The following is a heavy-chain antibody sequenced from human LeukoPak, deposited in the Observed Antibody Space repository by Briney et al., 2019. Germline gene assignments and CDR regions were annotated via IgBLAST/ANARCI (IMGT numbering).Heavy chain of an antibody. D-gene: IGHD2/OR15-2a*01. CDR1: GGSISSYF. V-gene: IGHV4-4*07. Sequence: SETLSLTCTVSGGSISSYFWSWIRQPAGKGLEWIGRIYTSGSTNYNPSLRSRVTVSIDTSKTQFYLRLSSVTAADTAVYYCARPISVLATYDAFDIWGQGIMVTVSS. J-gene: IGHJ3*02. CDR2: IYTSGST. CDR3: ARPISVLATYDAFDI.